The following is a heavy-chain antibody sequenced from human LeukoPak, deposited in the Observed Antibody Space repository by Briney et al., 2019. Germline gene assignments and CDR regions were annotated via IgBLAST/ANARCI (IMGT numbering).Heavy chain of an antibody. Sequence: GGSLRLSCAASGFTFSSYAMSWVRQAPGKGLEWVSAISGSGGSTYYADSVKGRFTISRDNSKNTLYLQMNSLRAEDTAVYYRAKDLYFLTGYYKWHGNDFDYWGQGTLVTVSS. V-gene: IGHV3-23*01. CDR2: ISGSGGST. CDR1: GFTFSSYA. J-gene: IGHJ4*02. CDR3: AKDLYFLTGYYKWHGNDFDY. D-gene: IGHD3-9*01.